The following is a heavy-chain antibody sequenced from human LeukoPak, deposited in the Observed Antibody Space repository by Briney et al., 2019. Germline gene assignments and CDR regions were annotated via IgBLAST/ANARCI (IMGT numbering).Heavy chain of an antibody. CDR3: ARDLVVVDDYYYYYMDV. Sequence: ASVKVSCKASGYTFTSYGIIWVRQAPGQGLEWMGWISAYNGNTNYAQKLQGRVTMTTDTSTSTAYMELRSLRSDDTAVYYCARDLVVVDDYYYYYMDVWGKGTTVTVSS. CDR2: ISAYNGNT. D-gene: IGHD3-22*01. CDR1: GYTFTSYG. V-gene: IGHV1-18*01. J-gene: IGHJ6*03.